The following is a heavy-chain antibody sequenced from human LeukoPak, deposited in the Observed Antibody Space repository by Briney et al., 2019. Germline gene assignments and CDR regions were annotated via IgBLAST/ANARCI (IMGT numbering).Heavy chain of an antibody. Sequence: GGSLRLSCAASGFTFSIYSMNWVRQAPGKGLEWVSSISTSSSSSYIYYADSVKGRFTISRDNAKNSLYLQMNSLRAEDTAVYYCARGRRRSGYDIPPFNDYWGQGTLVTVSS. CDR2: ISTSSSSSYI. CDR3: ARGRRRSGYDIPPFNDY. D-gene: IGHD5-12*01. J-gene: IGHJ4*02. CDR1: GFTFSIYS. V-gene: IGHV3-21*01.